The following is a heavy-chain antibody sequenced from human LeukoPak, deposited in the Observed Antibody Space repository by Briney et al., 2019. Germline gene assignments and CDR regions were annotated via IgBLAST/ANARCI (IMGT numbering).Heavy chain of an antibody. D-gene: IGHD6-19*01. V-gene: IGHV4-31*03. CDR1: GGSISSGGYY. CDR3: ARAGGSGWYEDY. Sequence: KASETLSLTCTVSGGSISSGGYYWSWIRQHPGKGLEWIGYIYYSGSTYYNPSLKSRVTISVDTSKNQFSLKLSSVTAADTAVYYCARAGGSGWYEDYWGQGTLVTVSS. CDR2: IYYSGST. J-gene: IGHJ4*02.